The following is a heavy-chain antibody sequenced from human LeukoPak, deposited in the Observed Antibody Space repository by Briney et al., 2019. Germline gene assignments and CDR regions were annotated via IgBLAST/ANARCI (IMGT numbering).Heavy chain of an antibody. CDR3: AKGGGTGYSSSWFST. D-gene: IGHD6-13*01. Sequence: GGSLRLSCAASGFRFSSYGMHWVRQAPGKGLEWVAVISYDESNKFYEDSVKGRFTISRDNSKNTLYLQMNSLRAEDTAVYYCAKGGGTGYSSSWFSTWGQGILSPSPQ. V-gene: IGHV3-30*18. CDR1: GFRFSSYG. CDR2: ISYDESNK. J-gene: IGHJ5*02.